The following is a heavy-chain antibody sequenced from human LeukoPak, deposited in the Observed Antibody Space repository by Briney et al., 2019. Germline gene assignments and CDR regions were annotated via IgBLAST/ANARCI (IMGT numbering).Heavy chain of an antibody. Sequence: ASVKVSCKASGYTFTGYYIHWVRQAPGQGLEWMGLIKPNNGDTNYAQKLQGRVTMTRDTSITTAYMELNRLRSDDTAVYYCVRDRPNNWFDPWGQGTLVTVSS. CDR1: GYTFTGYY. V-gene: IGHV1-2*02. J-gene: IGHJ5*02. CDR3: VRDRPNNWFDP. CDR2: IKPNNGDT.